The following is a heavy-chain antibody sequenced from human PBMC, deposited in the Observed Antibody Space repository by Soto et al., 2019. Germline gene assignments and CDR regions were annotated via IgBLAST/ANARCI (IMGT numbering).Heavy chain of an antibody. J-gene: IGHJ3*02. D-gene: IGHD3-10*01. V-gene: IGHV3-23*01. CDR3: ATDGLREDRWKNAFDI. CDR2: ITGSGGST. Sequence: EVQLLESGGGLVQPGGSLRLSCAASAFTFSSYAMSWVRQAPGKGLEWVSGITGSGGSTYYADSVKGRFTISRDNSKNTLYLQMNSLRAEDTAVYYCATDGLREDRWKNAFDIWGQGTLVTVSS. CDR1: AFTFSSYA.